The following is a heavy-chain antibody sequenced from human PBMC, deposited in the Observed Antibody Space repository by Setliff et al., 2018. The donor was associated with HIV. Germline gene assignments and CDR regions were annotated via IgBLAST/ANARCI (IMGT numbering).Heavy chain of an antibody. CDR1: RASISSGGYY. CDR3: AREIQFSATTYMDV. Sequence: SETLSLTCTVSRASISSGGYYWSWIRQRPGEGLEWIGYIYYSGNTFYNPSLKSRVTISVDTSKNQFSLKLTSVTAADTAVYYCAREIQFSATTYMDVWAKGTTVTVSS. D-gene: IGHD5-18*01. J-gene: IGHJ6*03. CDR2: IYYSGNT. V-gene: IGHV4-31*03.